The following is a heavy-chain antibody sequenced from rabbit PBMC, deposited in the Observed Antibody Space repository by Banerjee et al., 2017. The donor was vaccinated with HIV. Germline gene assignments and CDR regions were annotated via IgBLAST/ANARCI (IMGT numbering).Heavy chain of an antibody. V-gene: IGHV1S45*01. CDR3: ARDLTSVIGWNFNL. J-gene: IGHJ4*01. CDR1: GFDFSSYG. D-gene: IGHD1-1*01. CDR2: INTYTDKG. Sequence: QEQLVESGGGLVQPGGSLKLSCKASGFDFSSYGVSWVRQAPGKGLEWIACINTYTDKGVYATWAKGRFTISRTSSTTVTLQMTSLTAADTATYFCARDLTSVIGWNFNLWGPGTLVTVS.